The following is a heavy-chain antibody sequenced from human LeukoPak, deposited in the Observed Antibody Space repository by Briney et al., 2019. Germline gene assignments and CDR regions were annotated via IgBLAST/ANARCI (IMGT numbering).Heavy chain of an antibody. CDR3: ASEGYSSGWPLDY. CDR1: GFTFSSYG. Sequence: GGSLGLSCAASGFTFSSYGMHWVRQAPGKGLEWVAVIWYDGSNKYYADSVKGRFTISRDNSKNTLYLQMNSLRAEDTAVYYCASEGYSSGWPLDYWGQGTLVTVSS. CDR2: IWYDGSNK. D-gene: IGHD6-19*01. J-gene: IGHJ4*02. V-gene: IGHV3-33*08.